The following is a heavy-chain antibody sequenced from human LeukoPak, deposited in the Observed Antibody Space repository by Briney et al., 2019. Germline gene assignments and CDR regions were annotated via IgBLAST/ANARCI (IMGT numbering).Heavy chain of an antibody. J-gene: IGHJ4*02. CDR3: AREPEYYYDSSGYSQGG. D-gene: IGHD3-22*01. V-gene: IGHV3-21*01. CDR2: ISSSSSYI. CDR1: GFTFSSYS. Sequence: GGSLRLSCAASGFTFSSYSMNWVRQAPGKGLEWVSSISSSSSYIYYADSVKGRFTISRDNAKNSLYLQMNSLRAEDTAVYYCAREPEYYYDSSGYSQGGWGRGTLVTVSS.